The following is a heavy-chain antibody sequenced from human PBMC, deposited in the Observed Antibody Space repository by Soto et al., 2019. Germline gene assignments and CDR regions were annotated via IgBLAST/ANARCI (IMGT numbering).Heavy chain of an antibody. CDR1: GFTFSSYG. V-gene: IGHV3-33*01. Sequence: GGSLRLSCAASGFTFSSYGMHWVRQAPGKGLEWVAVIWYDGSNKYYADSVKGRFTISRDNSKNTLYLQMNSLRAEDTAVYYCAREPPHRIAFGGWYAFDYWGQGTLVTVSS. D-gene: IGHD6-19*01. CDR2: IWYDGSNK. CDR3: AREPPHRIAFGGWYAFDY. J-gene: IGHJ4*02.